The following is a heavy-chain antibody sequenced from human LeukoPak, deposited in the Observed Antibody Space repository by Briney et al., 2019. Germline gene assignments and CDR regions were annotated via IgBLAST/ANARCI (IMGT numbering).Heavy chain of an antibody. V-gene: IGHV4-61*02. CDR3: ARERVGILTGFDY. D-gene: IGHD3-9*01. J-gene: IGHJ4*02. Sequence: SETLSLTCTVSGGSISSGSYYWSWIRQPAGKGLEWIGRIYTSGSTNYNPSLKSRVTISVDTSKNQFSLNLSSVTAADTAVYYCARERVGILTGFDYWGQGTLVTVSS. CDR2: IYTSGST. CDR1: GGSISSGSYY.